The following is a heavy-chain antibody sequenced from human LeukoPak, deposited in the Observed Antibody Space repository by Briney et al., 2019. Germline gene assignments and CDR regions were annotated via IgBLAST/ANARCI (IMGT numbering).Heavy chain of an antibody. J-gene: IGHJ3*02. D-gene: IGHD3-3*01. CDR2: IIPIFGTA. Sequence: SVKVSCKASGGTFSSYAISWVRQAPGQGLEWMGGIIPIFGTANYAQKFQGRVTITADESTSTAYMELSSLRSEDTAVYYCARDSGDPYDFWSGYGAFDIWGQGTMVTVSS. CDR1: GGTFSSYA. V-gene: IGHV1-69*13. CDR3: ARDSGDPYDFWSGYGAFDI.